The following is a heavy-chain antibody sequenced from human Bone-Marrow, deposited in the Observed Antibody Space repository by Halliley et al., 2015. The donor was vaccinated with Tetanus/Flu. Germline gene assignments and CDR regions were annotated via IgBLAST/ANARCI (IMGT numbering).Heavy chain of an antibody. D-gene: IGHD3-10*01. CDR2: IKHSGST. CDR3: ARRTPTVRYYYYGMDV. J-gene: IGHJ6*02. Sequence: GEIKHSGSTNYTPSPKSRVTISVDTSKTQFSLKLSSVPAADTAVYYCARRTPTVRYYYYGMDVWGQGTTVTVSS. V-gene: IGHV4-34*01.